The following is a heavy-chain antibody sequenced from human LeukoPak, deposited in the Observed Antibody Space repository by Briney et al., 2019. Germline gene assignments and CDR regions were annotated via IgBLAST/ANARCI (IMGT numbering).Heavy chain of an antibody. CDR2: ISFDGSNK. J-gene: IGHJ4*02. D-gene: IGHD6-13*01. CDR1: GFTLNIYP. V-gene: IGHV3-30*04. Sequence: PGGSPRLSCAASGFTLNIYPMHWVRQAPGKGLEWVAVISFDGSNKYYADSVKGRFTISRDNSKNTLYLHMNSLRTEDTAVYYCAREGPNSSFDYWGQGTLVTVSS. CDR3: AREGPNSSFDY.